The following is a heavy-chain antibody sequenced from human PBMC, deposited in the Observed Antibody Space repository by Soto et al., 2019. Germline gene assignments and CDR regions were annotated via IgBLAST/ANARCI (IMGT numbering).Heavy chain of an antibody. CDR3: ARDPDYGDYWGYFFDS. J-gene: IGHJ4*02. CDR2: INPTSGGT. CDR1: GYTFAAYY. D-gene: IGHD4-17*01. V-gene: IGHV1-2*02. Sequence: VASVKVSCKTSGYTFAAYYIHWIRQAPGQGLEWMGWINPTSGGTVYAQNFQDRVTMTRDTSISTAYMELRRLNSDDTAVYYCARDPDYGDYWGYFFDSWGQGTQVTVSS.